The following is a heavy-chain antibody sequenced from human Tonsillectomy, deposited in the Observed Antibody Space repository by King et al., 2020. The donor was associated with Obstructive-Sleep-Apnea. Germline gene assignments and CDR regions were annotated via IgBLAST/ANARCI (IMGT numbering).Heavy chain of an antibody. D-gene: IGHD3-10*01. CDR1: GFTFGDYA. J-gene: IGHJ4*02. V-gene: IGHV3-49*03. CDR2: IRSKAYGGTT. Sequence: VQLVESGGGLVQPGRSLRLSCTASGFTFGDYAMSWFRQAPGKGLEWVGFIRSKAYGGTTEYAASVKGRFTISRDDSKSIAYLQMNSLKTEDTAVYYCTMKYYYGSGSYYFDYWGQGTLVTVSS. CDR3: TMKYYYGSGSYYFDY.